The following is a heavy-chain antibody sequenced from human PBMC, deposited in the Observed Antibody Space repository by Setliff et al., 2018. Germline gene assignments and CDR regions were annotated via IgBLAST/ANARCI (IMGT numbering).Heavy chain of an antibody. CDR2: INPGGLSS. V-gene: IGHV1-46*02. J-gene: IGHJ4*02. Sequence: ASVKVSCKASGYMFKSHGINWMRQAPGQGLEWMGIINPGGLSSSSTQKFEGRVTMTRDTSTSTVYMELNSLTSDDTAVYYCARAGLAAAGRKGVFDHWGQGTLVTVS. D-gene: IGHD6-25*01. CDR3: ARAGLAAAGRKGVFDH. CDR1: GYMFKSHG.